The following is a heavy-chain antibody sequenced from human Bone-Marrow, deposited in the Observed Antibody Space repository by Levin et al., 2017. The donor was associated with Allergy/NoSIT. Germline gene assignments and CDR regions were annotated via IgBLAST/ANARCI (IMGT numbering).Heavy chain of an antibody. CDR1: GGSMRSGNHY. J-gene: IGHJ4*02. CDR3: ARDRLSYGYDY. V-gene: IGHV4-61*02. CDR2: IFASGGT. D-gene: IGHD5-18*01. Sequence: PSETLSLTCTVSGGSMRSGNHYWSWIRQPAGKGLEWIGRIFASGGTNSNPSLKSRLTMSVDTSKNQFSLKLSSVTAADTAVYFCARDRLSYGYDYWGQGTLVTVSS.